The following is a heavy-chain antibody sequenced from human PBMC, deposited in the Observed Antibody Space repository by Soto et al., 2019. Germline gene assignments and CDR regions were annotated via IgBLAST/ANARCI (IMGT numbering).Heavy chain of an antibody. CDR2: IYWDDDK. J-gene: IGHJ5*02. Sequence: QITLKESGPTLVKPTQTLTLTCTFSGSSLSTSGVGVGWIRQPPGKALEWLALIYWDDDKRYSPSLKSRLTITQYTSKNQVVLTMTNMDPVDTATYYCAHRLVWLGKIGDYNWFDPWGQGTLVTVSS. CDR3: AHRLVWLGKIGDYNWFDP. D-gene: IGHD6-19*01. V-gene: IGHV2-5*02. CDR1: GSSLSTSGVG.